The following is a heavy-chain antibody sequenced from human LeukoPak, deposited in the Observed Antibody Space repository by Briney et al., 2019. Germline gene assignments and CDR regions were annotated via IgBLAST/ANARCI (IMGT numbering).Heavy chain of an antibody. V-gene: IGHV3-23*01. D-gene: IGHD6-13*01. CDR3: AKDVGQQLVRGAFDI. CDR1: GFTFSSYA. CDR2: LSGSGGST. J-gene: IGHJ3*02. Sequence: PGGSLRLSCAASGFTFSSYAMSWVRPAPGKGLEGVSALSGSGGSTYYADSVKGRFTISRDNSKNTLYLQMNSLRAEDTAVYYCAKDVGQQLVRGAFDIWGQGTMVTVSS.